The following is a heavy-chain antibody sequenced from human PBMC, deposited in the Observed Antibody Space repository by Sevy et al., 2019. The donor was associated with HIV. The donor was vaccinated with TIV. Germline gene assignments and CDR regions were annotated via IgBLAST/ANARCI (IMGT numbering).Heavy chain of an antibody. V-gene: IGHV4-59*08. CDR1: GGSITSLY. J-gene: IGHJ4*02. Sequence: SETLCLTCTVSGGSITSLYWNWIRQPPGKGLEWIANIYYNGHINYNPSLQSRVTLSLDTSKNQFSLRLSSVTAADTAMYYCAGENAWGRGYSWGQGTLVTVSS. D-gene: IGHD1-26*01. CDR2: IYYNGHI. CDR3: AGENAWGRGYS.